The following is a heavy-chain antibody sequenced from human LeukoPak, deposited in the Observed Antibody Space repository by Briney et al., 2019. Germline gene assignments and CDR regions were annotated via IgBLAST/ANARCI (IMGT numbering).Heavy chain of an antibody. D-gene: IGHD5-18*01. CDR2: IRYDGSNK. J-gene: IGHJ6*03. V-gene: IGHV3-30*02. CDR3: AKVHGYSYGFYYYYMDV. Sequence: GGSLRLSCAASGFTFSSYGMHWVRQAPGKGLEWVAFIRYDGSNKYYADSVKGRFTISRGNSKNTLYLQMNSLRAEDTAVYYCAKVHGYSYGFYYYYMDVWGKGTTVPVSS. CDR1: GFTFSSYG.